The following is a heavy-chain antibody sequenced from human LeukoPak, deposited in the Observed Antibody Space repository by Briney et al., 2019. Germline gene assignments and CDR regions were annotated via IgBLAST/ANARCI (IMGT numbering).Heavy chain of an antibody. V-gene: IGHV4-39*07. D-gene: IGHD3-10*02. CDR3: ASPKITMSEYFQH. Sequence: PSETLSLTCTVSGGSISSSSSYWGWIRQSPGKGLEWIGSLHYGGKTYYNPSLKSRVTISVDTSKNQFSLKLSSVTAADTAVYFCASPKITMSEYFQHWGQGTLVTVSS. CDR1: GGSISSSSSY. J-gene: IGHJ1*01. CDR2: LHYGGKT.